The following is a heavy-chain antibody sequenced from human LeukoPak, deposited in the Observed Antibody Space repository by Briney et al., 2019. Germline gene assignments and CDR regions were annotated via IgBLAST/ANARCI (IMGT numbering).Heavy chain of an antibody. CDR2: INPSGGST. CDR3: AGGIEWLRYLEY. J-gene: IGHJ4*02. Sequence: ASVKVSFKASGYTFTSYYMHWVRQAPGQGLEWVGIINPSGGSTSYAQKFQGRVTMTRDTSTNTVYMELSSLRSEDTAVYYCAGGIEWLRYLEYWGQGTLVTVSS. V-gene: IGHV1-46*01. CDR1: GYTFTSYY. D-gene: IGHD5-12*01.